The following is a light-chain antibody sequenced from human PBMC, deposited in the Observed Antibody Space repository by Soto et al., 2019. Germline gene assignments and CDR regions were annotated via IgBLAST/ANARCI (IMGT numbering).Light chain of an antibody. CDR2: AAS. J-gene: IGKJ4*01. CDR3: QQTHRTPRA. Sequence: EIQVTQSPSSLSASVGDRVTITCRASQSIRRVLHWYQQTPGKAPKVLIYAASSLQSGVPSRFSGSGSGTDFTLTISSRHPADFATYYCQQTHRTPRAFGGGTKVDIK. V-gene: IGKV1-39*01. CDR1: QSIRRV.